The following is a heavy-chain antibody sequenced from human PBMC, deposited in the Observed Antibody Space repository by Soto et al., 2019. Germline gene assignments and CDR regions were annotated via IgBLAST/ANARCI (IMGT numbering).Heavy chain of an antibody. CDR2: IYPGDSDT. D-gene: IGHD2-2*01. CDR1: GYSFTSYW. J-gene: IGHJ3*02. Sequence: PVESVTISCKVSGYSFTSYWIVWVPQMPGKGLEWMGIIYPGDSDTRYSPSFQGQVTISADKSISTAYLQWSSLKASDTAMYYCATQLVPAAPKGGHDAFDIWGQGTMVTVSS. V-gene: IGHV5-51*01. CDR3: ATQLVPAAPKGGHDAFDI.